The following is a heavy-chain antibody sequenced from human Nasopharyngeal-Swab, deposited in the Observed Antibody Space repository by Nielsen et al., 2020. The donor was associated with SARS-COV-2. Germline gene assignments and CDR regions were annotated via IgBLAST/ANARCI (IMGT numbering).Heavy chain of an antibody. CDR3: VGNNWNYGGVGY. J-gene: IGHJ4*02. Sequence: GESLKISRAASGFTFSSYSMNWVRQAPGKGLEWVSSISSSSSYIYYADSVKGRFTISRDNAKNSLYLQMNSLSAEDTAVYYCVGNNWNYGGVGYWGQGTLVTVSS. CDR2: ISSSSSYI. CDR1: GFTFSSYS. V-gene: IGHV3-21*01. D-gene: IGHD1-7*01.